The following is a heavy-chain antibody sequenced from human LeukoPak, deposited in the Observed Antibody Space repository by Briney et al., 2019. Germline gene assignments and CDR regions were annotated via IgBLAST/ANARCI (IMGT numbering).Heavy chain of an antibody. CDR2: ISSSSSYI. J-gene: IGHJ5*02. Sequence: GGSLRLSCAASGFTFSSYSMNWVRQAPGKVLEWVSSISSSSSYIYYADSVEGRFTISRDNAKNSLYLQMNSLRAEDTAVYYCARDLTPRTLIVVVPAAINWFDPWGQGTLVTVSS. CDR1: GFTFSSYS. V-gene: IGHV3-21*01. D-gene: IGHD2-2*01. CDR3: ARDLTPRTLIVVVPAAINWFDP.